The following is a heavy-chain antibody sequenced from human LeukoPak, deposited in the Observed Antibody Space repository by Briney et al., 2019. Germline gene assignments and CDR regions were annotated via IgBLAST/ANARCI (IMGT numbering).Heavy chain of an antibody. CDR2: IIPIFGTA. V-gene: IGHV1-69*13. CDR1: GGTFSSYA. CDR3: ASVYSGYDSRYGDY. Sequence: GASVKVSCKASGGTFSSYAISWVRQAPGQGLEWMGGIIPIFGTANYAQKFQGRVTITADESTSTAYMELSSLRSEDTAVYYCASVYSGYDSRYGDYWGQGTLVTVSS. J-gene: IGHJ4*02. D-gene: IGHD5-12*01.